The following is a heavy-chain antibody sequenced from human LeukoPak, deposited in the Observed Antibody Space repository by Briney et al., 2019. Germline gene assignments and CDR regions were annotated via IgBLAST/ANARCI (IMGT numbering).Heavy chain of an antibody. CDR2: MYLSGTT. J-gene: IGHJ4*02. CDR1: GDSTNSLDS. D-gene: IGHD3-22*01. V-gene: IGHV4-4*02. CDR3: AGLVGRYSSGLYYYYFDY. Sequence: SETLSLTCTVSGDSTNSLDSWSWVRQPPGKGLEWIGEMYLSGTTHSNPSVKSRVTISIDKSKNQFFLNLSSVTAADTAVYYCAGLVGRYSSGLYYYYFDYWGQGTLVTVSS.